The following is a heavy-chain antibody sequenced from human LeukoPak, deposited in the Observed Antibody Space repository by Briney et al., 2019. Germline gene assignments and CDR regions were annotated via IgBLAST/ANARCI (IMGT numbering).Heavy chain of an antibody. CDR1: GYTLTGDY. V-gene: IGHV1-2*02. J-gene: IGHJ4*02. Sequence: ASVKVSCKASGYTLTGDYMHWVRQAPGQGVEGMGWINPYSGGTNYAQKFQGRVTMTRDTSISTAYMEVRRLRSDDTAVYYCARGAPHIVGVVAATLEYYFDYWGQGTLVTVSS. CDR2: INPYSGGT. D-gene: IGHD2-15*01. CDR3: ARGAPHIVGVVAATLEYYFDY.